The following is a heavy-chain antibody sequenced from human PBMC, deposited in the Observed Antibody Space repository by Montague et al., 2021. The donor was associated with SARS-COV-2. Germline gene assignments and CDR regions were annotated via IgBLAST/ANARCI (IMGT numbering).Heavy chain of an antibody. Sequence: SETLSLTCAVYGGSSRDYYWSWIRQPPGKGLEWIGEIFHDGFTKYNPSLTSRVTISLDASKSQFSLRLTSVTAADTAVYFCAPIFGTSHFYFDYWDQGALVTVSS. J-gene: IGHJ4*02. V-gene: IGHV4-34*12. CDR2: IFHDGFT. D-gene: IGHD3-10*01. CDR1: GGSSRDYY. CDR3: APIFGTSHFYFDY.